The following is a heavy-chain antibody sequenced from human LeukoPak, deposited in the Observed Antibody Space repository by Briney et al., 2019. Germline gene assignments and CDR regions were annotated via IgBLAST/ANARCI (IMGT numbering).Heavy chain of an antibody. D-gene: IGHD3-10*01. Sequence: GASVKVSCKVSGHTLTELFMHWVRQAPGKGLEWMGGFDPEDGETIYAQKFQGRVTRTEDTSTDTAYMELRSLRSDDTAVYYCARVGFSHAFDIWGQGTMVTVSS. V-gene: IGHV1-24*01. CDR2: FDPEDGET. J-gene: IGHJ3*02. CDR3: ARVGFSHAFDI. CDR1: GHTLTELF.